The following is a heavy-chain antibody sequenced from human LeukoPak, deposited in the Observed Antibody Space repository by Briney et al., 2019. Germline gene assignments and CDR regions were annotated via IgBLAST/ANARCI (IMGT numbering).Heavy chain of an antibody. CDR2: TYYRSRWYN. CDR1: GDSVSSKSAT. V-gene: IGHV6-1*01. J-gene: IGHJ4*02. Sequence: SQTLTLTCAISGDSVSSKSATWNWLRQSPSRGLEWLGKTYYRSRWYNDSALSVKSRITINPDTSKNQFSLHLNSVTPEDTAVYYCARGPRISSGWQFDYWGQGTLVTVSS. D-gene: IGHD6-19*01. CDR3: ARGPRISSGWQFDY.